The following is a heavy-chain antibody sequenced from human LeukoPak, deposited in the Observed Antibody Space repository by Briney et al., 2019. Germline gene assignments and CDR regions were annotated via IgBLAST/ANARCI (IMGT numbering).Heavy chain of an antibody. D-gene: IGHD3-22*01. CDR3: ATTNDGGGYQWGDFFDF. Sequence: SVKVSCNASGGTSNSHAISWVRQAPGQALEWMGRIIPNLGTTNRAQNFQDRVTLTADKSTNTAYMELTSLTSDDTAVYYCATTNDGGGYQWGDFFDFWGQGTLVTVSS. CDR2: IIPNLGTT. J-gene: IGHJ4*02. V-gene: IGHV1-69*04. CDR1: GGTSNSHA.